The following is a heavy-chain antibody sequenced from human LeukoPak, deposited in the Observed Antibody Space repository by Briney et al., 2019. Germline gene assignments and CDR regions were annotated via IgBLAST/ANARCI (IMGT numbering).Heavy chain of an antibody. D-gene: IGHD2-2*01. CDR2: ISGSGGST. CDR3: AKTLGYCSSTSCYNDY. CDR1: GFTFSSYG. J-gene: IGHJ4*02. Sequence: PGGSLRLSCAASGFTFSSYGMSWVRQAPGKGLEWVSAISGSGGSTYYADSVKGRFTISRDNSKNTLYLQMNSLRAEDTAVYYCAKTLGYCSSTSCYNDYWGQGTLVTVSS. V-gene: IGHV3-23*01.